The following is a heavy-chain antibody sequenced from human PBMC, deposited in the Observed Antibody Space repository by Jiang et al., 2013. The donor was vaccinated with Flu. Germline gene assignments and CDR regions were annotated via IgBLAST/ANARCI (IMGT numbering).Heavy chain of an antibody. CDR2: IYPGDSNA. Sequence: GAEVKKPGESLRISCKGSGYSFATYWIGWVRQTPGKGLEWMGIIYPGDSNARYSPSFQGQVTISADRSLSTAYLQWSSLKASDTAIYYCASVAGASRDDGFDIWGQGTMVTVSS. V-gene: IGHV5-51*01. CDR1: GYSFATYW. CDR3: ASVAGASRDDGFDI. J-gene: IGHJ3*02. D-gene: IGHD1-26*01.